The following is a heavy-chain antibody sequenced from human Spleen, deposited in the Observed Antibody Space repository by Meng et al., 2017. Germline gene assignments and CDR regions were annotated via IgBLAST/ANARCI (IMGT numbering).Heavy chain of an antibody. Sequence: SVKVSCKASGGTFSSYAISWVRQAPGQGLEWMGGIIPIFGTANYAQKFQGRVTITADKSTSTAYMELSSLRSEDTAVYYCARLFSSGYYRWFDPWGQGTLVTVSS. V-gene: IGHV1-69*06. CDR1: GGTFSSYA. J-gene: IGHJ5*02. D-gene: IGHD3-22*01. CDR3: ARLFSSGYYRWFDP. CDR2: IIPIFGTA.